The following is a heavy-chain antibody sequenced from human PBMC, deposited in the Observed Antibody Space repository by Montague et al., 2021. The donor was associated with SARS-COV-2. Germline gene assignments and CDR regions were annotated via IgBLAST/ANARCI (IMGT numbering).Heavy chain of an antibody. Sequence: SETLSLTCTVSGGSISSSSYYWGWIRQPPGKGLEWIGSIYYSGSTYYNPSLKSRVTISVDTSKNQFSLKLSSVTAADTAVYYCARPLNLYYYGSGSYSSWFDPWGQGTPVTVPS. V-gene: IGHV4-39*01. J-gene: IGHJ5*02. CDR3: ARPLNLYYYGSGSYSSWFDP. D-gene: IGHD3-10*01. CDR2: IYYSGST. CDR1: GGSISSSSYY.